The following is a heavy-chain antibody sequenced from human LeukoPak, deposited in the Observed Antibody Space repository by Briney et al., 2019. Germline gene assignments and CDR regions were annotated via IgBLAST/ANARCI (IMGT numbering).Heavy chain of an antibody. CDR1: GGSFSGYY. J-gene: IGHJ4*02. Sequence: SETLSLTCAVYGGSFSGYYWSWIRQPPGKGLEWIGEINHSGSTNYNPSLKSRVTISVDTSKNQFSLKLSSVTAADTAVYYCARDPGLRWQYFDYWGQGTLVTVSS. CDR3: ARDPGLRWQYFDY. CDR2: INHSGST. V-gene: IGHV4-34*01. D-gene: IGHD4-23*01.